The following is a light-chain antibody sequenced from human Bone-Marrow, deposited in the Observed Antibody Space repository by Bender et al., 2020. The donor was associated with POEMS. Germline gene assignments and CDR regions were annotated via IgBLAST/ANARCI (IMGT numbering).Light chain of an antibody. V-gene: IGLV1-40*01. CDR3: ASYKINNSVL. Sequence: QSVLTQPPSVSGAPGQRVTISCTGSNTNIGIGFDVNWYQVLPGTAPRLLIYANINRPSGVSNRFSGSKSDNTASLTISGLQADDEADYYCASYKINNSVLFGGGTKVTVL. J-gene: IGLJ2*01. CDR2: ANI. CDR1: NTNIGIGFD.